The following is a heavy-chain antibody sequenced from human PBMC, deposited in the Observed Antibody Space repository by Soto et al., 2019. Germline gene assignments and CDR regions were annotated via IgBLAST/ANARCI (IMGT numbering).Heavy chain of an antibody. D-gene: IGHD6-6*01. J-gene: IGHJ6*03. CDR2: IYPGDSDT. V-gene: IGHV5-51*01. Sequence: PGESLKISCKGSGYSFTSYWIGWVRQMPGKGLEWMGIIYPGDSDTRYSPSFQGQVTISADKSISTAYLNWSSLKASDTAMYYCARQNGYSSSSSKTYYYYYYMDVWGKGTTVTV. CDR3: ARQNGYSSSSSKTYYYYYYMDV. CDR1: GYSFTSYW.